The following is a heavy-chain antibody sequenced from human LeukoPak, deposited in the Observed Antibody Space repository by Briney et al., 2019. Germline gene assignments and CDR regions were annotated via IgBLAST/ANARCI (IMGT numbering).Heavy chain of an antibody. CDR3: ARSHDYVWGSYRLGPARGALFD. D-gene: IGHD3-16*02. V-gene: IGHV1-2*02. J-gene: IGHJ4*02. CDR2: INPNSGGT. CDR1: GYTFTGYY. Sequence: ASVKVSCKASGYTFTGYYMHWVRQAPGQGLEWMGWINPNSGGTNYAQKFQGRVTMTRDTSISTAYMELSRLRSDDTAVYYCARSHDYVWGSYRLGPARGALFDWGQGTLVTVSS.